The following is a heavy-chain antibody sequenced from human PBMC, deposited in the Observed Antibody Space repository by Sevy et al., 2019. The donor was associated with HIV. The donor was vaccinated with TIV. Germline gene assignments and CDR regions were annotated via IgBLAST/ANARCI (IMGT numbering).Heavy chain of an antibody. J-gene: IGHJ4*02. CDR2: FGLVGGNT. CDR1: GSPFSIFA. D-gene: IGHD4-17*01. CDR3: ARDLEFYDYGDYGPAFMPDY. V-gene: IGHV3-33*01. Sequence: GGSLGLSFAASGSPFSIFAWHGVARAPGRGRGGVAVFGLVGGNTIYADSVKGRFTISRDIAKNTLHLQMNSLRAEDTAVYYCARDLEFYDYGDYGPAFMPDYWGQGTLVTVSS.